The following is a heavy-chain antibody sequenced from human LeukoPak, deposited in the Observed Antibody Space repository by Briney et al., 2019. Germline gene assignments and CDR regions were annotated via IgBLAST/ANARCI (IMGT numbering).Heavy chain of an antibody. V-gene: IGHV4-39*01. Sequence: SETLSLTCTVSGGSISSSGYYWGWIRQPPGKGLEWIGSIYYSGSTYYNPSLKSRVTISVETSKNQFSLKLSSVTAADTAVYYCARHQGYSGDDWLLGWFDPWGQGTLVTVSS. CDR3: ARHQGYSGDDWLLGWFDP. J-gene: IGHJ5*02. CDR1: GGSISSSGYY. CDR2: IYYSGST. D-gene: IGHD5-12*01.